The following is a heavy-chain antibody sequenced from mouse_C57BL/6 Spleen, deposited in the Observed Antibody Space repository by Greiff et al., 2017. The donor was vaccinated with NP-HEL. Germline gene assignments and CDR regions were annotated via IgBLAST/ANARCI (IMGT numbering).Heavy chain of an antibody. CDR3: ARRYDYDAGFAY. CDR2: IYPRSGNT. J-gene: IGHJ3*01. D-gene: IGHD2-4*01. CDR1: GYTFTSYG. V-gene: IGHV1-81*01. Sequence: QVQLQQSGAELARPGASVKLSCKASGYTFTSYGISWVKQRTGQGLEWIGEIYPRSGNTYYNEQFKGKATLTADKSSSTAYMELRSLTSEDSAVYFCARRYDYDAGFAYWGQGTLVTVSA.